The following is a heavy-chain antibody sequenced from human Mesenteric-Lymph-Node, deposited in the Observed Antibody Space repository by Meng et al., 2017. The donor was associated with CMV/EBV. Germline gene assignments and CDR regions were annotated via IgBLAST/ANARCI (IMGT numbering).Heavy chain of an antibody. CDR2: MHYSGST. V-gene: IGHV4-31*02. CDR3: ARFYYDTRGLSNWFDP. D-gene: IGHD3-22*01. CDR1: GSISSGGHY. Sequence: GSISSGGHYGSWIRQHTGRGLEWIAYMHYSGSTYYNPSLKSRVTISVDTSKNQFSLELSSVTAADTAMYYCARFYYDTRGLSNWFDPWGQGTLVTVSS. J-gene: IGHJ5*02.